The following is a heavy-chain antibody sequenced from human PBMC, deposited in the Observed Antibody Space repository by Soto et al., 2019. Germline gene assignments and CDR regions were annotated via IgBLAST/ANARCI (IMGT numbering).Heavy chain of an antibody. CDR1: GGSISSSSYY. CDR2: IYYSGST. D-gene: IGHD1-26*01. Sequence: PSETLSLTCTVSGGSISSSSYYWGWIRQPPGKGLEWIGSIYYSGSTYYNPSLKSRVTISVDTSKNQFSLKLSSVTAADTAVYYCARHVISIVGATTGFDYWGQGTLVTVSS. CDR3: ARHVISIVGATTGFDY. J-gene: IGHJ4*02. V-gene: IGHV4-39*01.